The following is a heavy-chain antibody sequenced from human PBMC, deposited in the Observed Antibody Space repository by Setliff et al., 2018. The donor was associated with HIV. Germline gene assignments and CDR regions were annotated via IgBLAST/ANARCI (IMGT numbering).Heavy chain of an antibody. D-gene: IGHD3-3*01. J-gene: IGHJ4*02. CDR1: GGSISSGGYY. V-gene: IGHV4-31*03. CDR2: IYYSGST. CDR3: TRPRVPYDFWSGPEV. Sequence: SETLSLTCTVSGGSISSGGYYWSWIRQHPGKGLEWIGYIYYSGSTYYNPSLKSRVTISVDTSKNQFSLKLSSVTAADTAVYYCTRPRVPYDFWSGPEVWGQGTLVTVSS.